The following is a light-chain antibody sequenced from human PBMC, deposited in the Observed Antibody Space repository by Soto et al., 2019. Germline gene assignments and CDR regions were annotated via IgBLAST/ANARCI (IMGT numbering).Light chain of an antibody. V-gene: IGKV3-15*01. CDR3: QHYNNWPIT. CDR2: GAS. J-gene: IGKJ1*01. Sequence: ASQSVSSSYLAWYQQKPGQAPRLLIRGASTRATDIPARFSGSGSGTKFTLTISSLQSADFAVYYCQHYNNWPITIGRGTKVDIK. CDR1: QSVSSSY.